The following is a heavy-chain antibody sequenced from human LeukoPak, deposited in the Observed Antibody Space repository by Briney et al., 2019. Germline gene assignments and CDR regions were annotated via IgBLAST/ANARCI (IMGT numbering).Heavy chain of an antibody. CDR1: GFTFSSYA. CDR3: AKDTLYSSSWYFDY. CDR2: ISGSGGST. V-gene: IGHV3-23*01. J-gene: IGHJ4*02. Sequence: GGSLRLSCAASGFTFSSYALSWVRQAPGKGLEWVSAISGSGGSTYYADSVKGRFTISRDNSKNTLYLQMNSLRAEDTAVYYCAKDTLYSSSWYFDYWGQGTLVTVS. D-gene: IGHD6-13*01.